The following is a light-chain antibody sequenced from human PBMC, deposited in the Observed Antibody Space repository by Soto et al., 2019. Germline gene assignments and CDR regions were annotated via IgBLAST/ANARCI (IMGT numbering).Light chain of an antibody. CDR3: QVWDSSSDHCYV. V-gene: IGLV3-21*02. J-gene: IGLJ1*01. Sequence: SYELTQPPSVSVAPGRTARITCGGNNIGSKSVHLYQQKPGQAPVLVVYDDSDRPSGIPERCSGSNSANTATLTISRVEAGDEADYYCQVWDSSSDHCYVFGTGTKVTVL. CDR2: DDS. CDR1: NIGSKS.